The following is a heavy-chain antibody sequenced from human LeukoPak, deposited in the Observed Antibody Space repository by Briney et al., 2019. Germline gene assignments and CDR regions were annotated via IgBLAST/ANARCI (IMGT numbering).Heavy chain of an antibody. D-gene: IGHD2-2*01. Sequence: ASVKVSCKASGGTFSSYAISWVRQAPGQGLEWMGGIIPIFGTANYAQKFQGRVTITADESTSTAYMELSSLRAEDTAVYYCARLGWRCISTSCYHPAFDPWGQGTRVTVSS. CDR2: IIPIFGTA. V-gene: IGHV1-69*13. CDR1: GGTFSSYA. J-gene: IGHJ5*02. CDR3: ARLGWRCISTSCYHPAFDP.